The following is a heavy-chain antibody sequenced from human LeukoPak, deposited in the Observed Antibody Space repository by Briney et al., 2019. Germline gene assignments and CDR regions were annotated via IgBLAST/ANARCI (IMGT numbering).Heavy chain of an antibody. CDR3: ARGPLGSRYFDY. Sequence: SETLSLTCGVSGGSISSSNWWSWLRQPPGKGLEWIGEIYHSDNTNYNPSLKSRVTISVDKSKNQFSLKLSSVTAADTAVYYCARGPLGSRYFDYWGQGTLVTVSS. V-gene: IGHV4-4*02. J-gene: IGHJ4*02. D-gene: IGHD1-26*01. CDR2: IYHSDNT. CDR1: GGSISSSNW.